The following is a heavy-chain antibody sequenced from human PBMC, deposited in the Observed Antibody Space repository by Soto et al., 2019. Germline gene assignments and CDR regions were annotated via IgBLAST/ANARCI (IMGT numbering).Heavy chain of an antibody. D-gene: IGHD4-17*01. Sequence: GGSLRLSCAASGFTFSSYGMHWVRQAPGKGLEWVAVISYDGSNKYYADSVKGRFTISRDNSKNTLYLQMNSLRAEDTAVYYCAKNEVTVAPYYFDYWGQGTLVTVS. V-gene: IGHV3-30*18. CDR2: ISYDGSNK. CDR3: AKNEVTVAPYYFDY. CDR1: GFTFSSYG. J-gene: IGHJ4*02.